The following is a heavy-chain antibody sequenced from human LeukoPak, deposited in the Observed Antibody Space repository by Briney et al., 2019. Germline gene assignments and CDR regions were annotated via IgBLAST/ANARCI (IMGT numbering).Heavy chain of an antibody. D-gene: IGHD4-17*01. Sequence: PGGSLRLSCSASGFTFSTYWMSWVRQAPGKGLEWVANMRRDGNEIYYLDSVRGRFTISRDNAKNSLYLQMNSLRAEDTAVYYCARASTSVTTFGFDYWGQGTLVTVSS. CDR2: MRRDGNEI. CDR1: GFTFSTYW. V-gene: IGHV3-7*04. CDR3: ARASTSVTTFGFDY. J-gene: IGHJ4*02.